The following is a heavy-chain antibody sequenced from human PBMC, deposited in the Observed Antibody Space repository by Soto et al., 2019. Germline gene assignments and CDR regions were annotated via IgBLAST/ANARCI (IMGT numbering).Heavy chain of an antibody. Sequence: PGGSLRLSCAASGFTVSSNHMSWLRQAPGKGLEWVSLIYSGGSTSYADSVKGRFTISRDNSKNTLYLQMNSLRAEDTAVYYCAIRRGYSGYDSAFDIWGQGTMVTVSS. CDR3: AIRRGYSGYDSAFDI. J-gene: IGHJ3*02. CDR2: IYSGGST. V-gene: IGHV3-53*01. D-gene: IGHD5-12*01. CDR1: GFTVSSNH.